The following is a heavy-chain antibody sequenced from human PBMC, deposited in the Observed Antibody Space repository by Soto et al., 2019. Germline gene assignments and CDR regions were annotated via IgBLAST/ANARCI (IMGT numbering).Heavy chain of an antibody. CDR2: FSATSDNT. CDR3: AKARDQQWVRLPFDY. CDR1: GFFFSSYT. D-gene: IGHD6-19*01. Sequence: EVQLLESGGGLVQPGGSLRLSCVGSGFFFSSYTMTWVRQAPGKGLEWVSSFSATSDNTYYADSVRGRFTISRDNSKNTLFLQMNSLTGEDTSMYYCAKARDQQWVRLPFDYWGQGIMVIVSS. V-gene: IGHV3-23*01. J-gene: IGHJ4*02.